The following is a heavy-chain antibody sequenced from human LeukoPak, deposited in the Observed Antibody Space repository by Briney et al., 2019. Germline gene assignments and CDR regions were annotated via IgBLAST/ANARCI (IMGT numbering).Heavy chain of an antibody. Sequence: PSETLSLTCTVSGGSISSYYWSWIRQPAGKGLEWIGRIYTSGSTNYNPSLKSRVTMSVDTSKNQFSLKLSSVTAADTAVYCARLGYSYGAFDYWGQGTLVTVSS. CDR2: IYTSGST. J-gene: IGHJ4*02. CDR3: RLGYSYGAFDY. CDR1: GGSISSYY. D-gene: IGHD5-18*01. V-gene: IGHV4-4*07.